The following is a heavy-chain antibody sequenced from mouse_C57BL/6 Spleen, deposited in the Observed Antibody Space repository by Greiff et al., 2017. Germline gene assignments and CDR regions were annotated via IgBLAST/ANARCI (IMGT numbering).Heavy chain of an antibody. Sequence: QVQLQQSGAELVKPGASVKLSCKASGYTFTSYWMQWVKQRPGQGLEWIGEIDPSDSYTNYNQKFKGKATLTVDTSSSTAYMQLSSLTSEDSAVYYCARGGRLRPDFACWGQGTLVTVAA. J-gene: IGHJ3*01. CDR3: ARGGRLRPDFAC. CDR2: IDPSDSYT. CDR1: GYTFTSYW. D-gene: IGHD2-4*01. V-gene: IGHV1-50*01.